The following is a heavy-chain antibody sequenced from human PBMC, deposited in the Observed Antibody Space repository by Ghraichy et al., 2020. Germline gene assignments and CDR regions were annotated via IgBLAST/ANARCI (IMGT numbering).Heavy chain of an antibody. J-gene: IGHJ6*02. Sequence: ESLNISCVGSGFPFSYYSMNWVRQSPGKGLEWVSYITSSSRTIFYADSVKGRFTISRDNAQNSLYLQMNSLRDEDTAIYYCARGSRVVRFYYYDGMDVWGQGTTVTVSS. V-gene: IGHV3-48*02. CDR3: ARGSRVVRFYYYDGMDV. CDR2: ITSSSRTI. CDR1: GFPFSYYS. D-gene: IGHD4-23*01.